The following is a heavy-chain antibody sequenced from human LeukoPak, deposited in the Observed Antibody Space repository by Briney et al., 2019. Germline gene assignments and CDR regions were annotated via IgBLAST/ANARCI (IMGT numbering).Heavy chain of an antibody. V-gene: IGHV4-39*01. CDR1: GGSISSNTYY. Sequence: SETLFLTCTVSGGSISSNTYYWGWVRQSPGKGLEWIGSIYYSGSTYYNPSLKSRVTVSVDTSKNQFSLNLSSVTAADTAVFYCASGYNGLDFWGQGTLVTVSS. CDR2: IYYSGST. J-gene: IGHJ4*02. CDR3: ASGYNGLDF. D-gene: IGHD5-12*01.